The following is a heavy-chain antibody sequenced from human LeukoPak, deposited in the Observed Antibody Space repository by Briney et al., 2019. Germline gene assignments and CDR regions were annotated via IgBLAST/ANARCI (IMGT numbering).Heavy chain of an antibody. CDR3: ARGLPLYYYDTSGQDY. J-gene: IGHJ4*02. V-gene: IGHV1-18*01. Sequence: ASVKVSYKASGYTFTSYGISWVRQAPGQGLEWMGWISAYNGNTNYAQKLQGRVTMTTDTSTSTAYMELSSLRSEDTAVYYCARGLPLYYYDTSGQDYWGQGTLVTVSS. CDR1: GYTFTSYG. CDR2: ISAYNGNT. D-gene: IGHD3-22*01.